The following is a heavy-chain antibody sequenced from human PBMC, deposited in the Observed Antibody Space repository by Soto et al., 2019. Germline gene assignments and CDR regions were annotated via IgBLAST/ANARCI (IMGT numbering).Heavy chain of an antibody. CDR3: VRERGLSSFYGMDV. J-gene: IGHJ6*02. Sequence: EVQLVESGGGLVKPGGSLRLSCEASGFTLTSYSMNWVRQASGKGLEWVSSISSSSSHIYYADSVKGRFTIPRDNARISLYLQMNSLRAEDTAVYYCVRERGLSSFYGMDVWGQGTTVTVSS. CDR1: GFTLTSYS. CDR2: ISSSSSHI. D-gene: IGHD3-10*01. V-gene: IGHV3-21*02.